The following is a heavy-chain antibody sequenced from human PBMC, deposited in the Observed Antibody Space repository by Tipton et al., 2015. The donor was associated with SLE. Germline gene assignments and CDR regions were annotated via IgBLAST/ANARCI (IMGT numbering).Heavy chain of an antibody. J-gene: IGHJ4*02. CDR2: INHTGST. Sequence: TLSLTCAVYGGSLSGYYWSWARQPPGKGLEWIGEINHTGSTNYNPSLKRRVTISADTSKRQFSLKLSSVTAADTAVYYCATRGSSSWYFFDYGGQGTLVTVSS. V-gene: IGHV4-34*01. CDR1: GGSLSGYY. D-gene: IGHD6-13*01. CDR3: ATRGSSSWYFFDY.